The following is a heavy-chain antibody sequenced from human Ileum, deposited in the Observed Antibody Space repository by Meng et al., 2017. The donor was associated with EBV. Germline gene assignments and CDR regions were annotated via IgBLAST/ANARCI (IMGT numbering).Heavy chain of an antibody. CDR1: GVSISGNY. Sequence: QVQVKEAGPGLVKPSGTLSLTCDVSGVSISGNYWSWIRQSPVKGLEWIGFFYEGTTNYNPSLKSRVTIAAGPANNQISLRLSSVTSADTAVYYCAKGGQWDPLDSWGRGILVTVSS. CDR2: FYEGTT. D-gene: IGHD1-26*01. J-gene: IGHJ4*02. V-gene: IGHV4-59*01. CDR3: AKGGQWDPLDS.